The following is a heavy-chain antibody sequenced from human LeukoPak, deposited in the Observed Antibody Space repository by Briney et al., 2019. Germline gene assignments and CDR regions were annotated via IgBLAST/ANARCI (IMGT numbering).Heavy chain of an antibody. J-gene: IGHJ6*02. CDR3: ARNLATRGYGMDV. D-gene: IGHD5-12*01. CDR2: IYYSGST. CDR1: GGSVSSGSYY. Sequence: SETLSLTCTVSGGSVSSGSYYWSWIRQPPGKGLEWIGYIYYSGSTNYNPSLKSRVTISVDTSKNQFSLKLSSVTAADTAVYYCARNLATRGYGMDVWGQGTTVTVSS. V-gene: IGHV4-61*01.